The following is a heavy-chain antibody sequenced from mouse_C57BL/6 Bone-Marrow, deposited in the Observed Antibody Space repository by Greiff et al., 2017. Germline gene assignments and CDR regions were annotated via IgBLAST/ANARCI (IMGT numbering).Heavy chain of an antibody. D-gene: IGHD1-1*01. CDR3: SRRVSTILATKYFDV. CDR2: ISGGGGNT. CDR1: GFTFSSYT. V-gene: IGHV5-9*01. Sequence: EVMLVESGGGLVKPGGSLKLSCAASGFTFSSYTMSWVRQTPEKRLQWVAAISGGGGNTYYPDSVKGRFTMAKVKDKNSLNLQIGSLRSEDTDLYYCSRRVSTILATKYFDVWGTGTTVTVSS. J-gene: IGHJ1*03.